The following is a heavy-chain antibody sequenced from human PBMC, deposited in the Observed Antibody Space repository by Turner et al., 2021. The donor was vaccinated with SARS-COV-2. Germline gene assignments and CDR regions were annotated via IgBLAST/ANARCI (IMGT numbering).Heavy chain of an antibody. CDR1: GYPVSGYY. D-gene: IGHD1-1*01. CDR2: INPSHDIT. Sequence: QVQLVPSGAEVTKPGASVKVSCKAFGYPVSGYYIHRVRQAPGQGREWMGWINPSHDITNDPQKCQDRVTMTRDTYISTAYMKLNSLTSDDTAIYYCARGVSNDPYYYYGLDVWGQGTTVTVSS. V-gene: IGHV1-2*02. J-gene: IGHJ6*02. CDR3: ARGVSNDPYYYYGLDV.